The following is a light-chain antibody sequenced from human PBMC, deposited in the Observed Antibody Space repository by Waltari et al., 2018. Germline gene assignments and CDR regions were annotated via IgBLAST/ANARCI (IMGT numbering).Light chain of an antibody. Sequence: QSALTQPRSVSGSPGQSVTISCPGTSSDVGGHDYVSWYQQHPGKAPHLMVYAFSKRPAGVPHYSACSKSGNAASLTSSGLQAEDEADYYGCSYAGGQTVIFGGGTRLTVL. CDR2: AFS. J-gene: IGLJ2*01. CDR1: SSDVGGHDY. V-gene: IGLV2-11*01. CDR3: CSYAGGQTVI.